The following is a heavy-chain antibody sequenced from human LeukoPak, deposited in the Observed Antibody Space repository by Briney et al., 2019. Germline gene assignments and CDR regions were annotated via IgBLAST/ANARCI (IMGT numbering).Heavy chain of an antibody. CDR1: GLTFSPYA. D-gene: IGHD3-9*01. Sequence: GSLRLSCAASGLTFSPYAMHWVRQAPAKGLEWVAVISYDGINKYYADSVKGRFTISRDNSKNTLYLQMNSLRTEDTAVYYCARSGRYFDWLLSPDWGQGTLVTVSS. CDR2: ISYDGINK. V-gene: IGHV3-30-3*01. CDR3: ARSGRYFDWLLSPD. J-gene: IGHJ4*02.